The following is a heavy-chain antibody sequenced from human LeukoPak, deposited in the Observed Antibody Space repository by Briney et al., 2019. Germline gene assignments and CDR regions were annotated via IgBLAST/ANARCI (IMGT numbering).Heavy chain of an antibody. CDR1: GFTFSSYW. V-gene: IGHV3-74*01. CDR2: INSDGSST. Sequence: GGSLRLSCAASGFTFSSYWMHLVRQAAGKGLVWVSRINSDGSSTSYADSVKGRFTISRDNAKNTLYLQMNSLRAEDTAVYYCARGARGYSYGYASYWGQGTLVTVSS. J-gene: IGHJ4*02. CDR3: ARGARGYSYGYASY. D-gene: IGHD5-18*01.